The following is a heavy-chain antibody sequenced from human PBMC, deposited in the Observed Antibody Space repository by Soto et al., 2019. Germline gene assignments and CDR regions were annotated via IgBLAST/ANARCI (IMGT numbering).Heavy chain of an antibody. D-gene: IGHD2-8*01. Sequence: VASVKVSCKASGFTFTSSAMQWVRQARGQRLEWIGWIVVGSGNTNYAQKFQERVTITRDMSTSTVYMELSSLRSEDTAVYYCAARYCTNGVCLFGYWGQGTLVTVSS. CDR1: GFTFTSSA. CDR3: AARYCTNGVCLFGY. CDR2: IVVGSGNT. J-gene: IGHJ4*02. V-gene: IGHV1-58*02.